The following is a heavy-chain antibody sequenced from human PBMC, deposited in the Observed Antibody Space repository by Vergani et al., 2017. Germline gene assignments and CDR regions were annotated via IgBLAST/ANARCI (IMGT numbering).Heavy chain of an antibody. J-gene: IGHJ4*02. CDR3: ARNSWMKYSSSWQHPRGFDY. V-gene: IGHV4-4*02. CDR1: GGSISSSNW. D-gene: IGHD6-13*01. Sequence: QVQLQESGPGLVKPSGTLSLTCAVSGGSISSSNWWSWVRQPPGKGLEWIGAIYHSGSTNYNPSLKSRVTISVDKCKNQFSLKLSSVTAADTAVYYCARNSWMKYSSSWQHPRGFDYWGQGTLVTVSS. CDR2: IYHSGST.